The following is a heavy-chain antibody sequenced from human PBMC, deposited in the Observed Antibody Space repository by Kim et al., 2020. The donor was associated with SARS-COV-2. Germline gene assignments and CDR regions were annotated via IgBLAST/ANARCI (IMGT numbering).Heavy chain of an antibody. Sequence: GGSLRLSCAASGFTFSSYAMSWVRQAPGKGLEWVSAISGSGGSTYYADSVKGRFTISRDNSKNTLYLQMNSLRAEDTAVYYCAKSLDVDIVATTIDYWGQGTLVTVSS. D-gene: IGHD5-12*01. J-gene: IGHJ4*02. CDR3: AKSLDVDIVATTIDY. CDR1: GFTFSSYA. V-gene: IGHV3-23*01. CDR2: ISGSGGST.